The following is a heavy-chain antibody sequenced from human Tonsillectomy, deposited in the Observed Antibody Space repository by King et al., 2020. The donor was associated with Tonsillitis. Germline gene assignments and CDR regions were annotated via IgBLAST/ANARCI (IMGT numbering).Heavy chain of an antibody. V-gene: IGHV1-69*12. CDR1: GGTFSKYA. CDR3: ARDAVAAGGAFDI. D-gene: IGHD3-10*01. J-gene: IGHJ3*02. Sequence: QLVQSGAEVKKPGSSVKVSCKASGGTFSKYAVNWVRQAPGQVLEWMGGIIPIFDAPNYAQKFQDRVTITADESTSTVYMDLSSLRSEDTAVDYCARDAVAAGGAFDIWGQGTLVSVSS. CDR2: IIPIFDAP.